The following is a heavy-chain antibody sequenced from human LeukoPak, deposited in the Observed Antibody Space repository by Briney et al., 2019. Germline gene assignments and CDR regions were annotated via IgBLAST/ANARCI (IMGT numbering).Heavy chain of an antibody. CDR1: GFTFSSYW. CDR3: ARGGDVLRFLEWSGNNWFDP. CDR2: IKEDGSEK. D-gene: IGHD3-3*01. V-gene: IGHV3-7*04. Sequence: GGSLRLSCAASGFTFSSYWMSWVRQAPGKGLEWVANIKEDGSEKYYVDSVKGRFTISRDNAKNSLYLQMNSPRAEDTAVYYCARGGDVLRFLEWSGNNWFDPWGQGTLVTVSA. J-gene: IGHJ5*02.